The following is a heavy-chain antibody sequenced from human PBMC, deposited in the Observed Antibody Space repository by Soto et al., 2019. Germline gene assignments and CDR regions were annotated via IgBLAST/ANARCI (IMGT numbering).Heavy chain of an antibody. V-gene: IGHV3-30*03. CDR2: ISYDESNK. J-gene: IGHJ6*01. Sequence: LRLSCAASGFTFRSYGMHWVRQSPGKGLEWVAAISYDESNKFYGDSVKGRFTISRDNFKNTLYLQMGSLRAEDMAVYYCARPPGFSLFSYGDHYQAKYFWGQGSSDIVS. CDR1: GFTFRSYG. D-gene: IGHD4-17*01. CDR3: ARPPGFSLFSYGDHYQAKYF.